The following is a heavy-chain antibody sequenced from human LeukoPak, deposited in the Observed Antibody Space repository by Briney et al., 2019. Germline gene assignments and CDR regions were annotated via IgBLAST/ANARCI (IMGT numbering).Heavy chain of an antibody. D-gene: IGHD2-2*02. CDR1: GGSLSSGSYY. V-gene: IGHV4-61*02. J-gene: IGHJ4*02. CDR3: ARGYCTGTSCYKGY. CDR2: IYTSGST. Sequence: SETLSLTCTVSGGSLSSGSYYWSWIRQPAGKGLEWIGRIYTSGSTNYNPSLKSRVTISVDTSKNQFSLKLSSVTAADTAVYYCARGYCTGTSCYKGYWGQGTLVTVSS.